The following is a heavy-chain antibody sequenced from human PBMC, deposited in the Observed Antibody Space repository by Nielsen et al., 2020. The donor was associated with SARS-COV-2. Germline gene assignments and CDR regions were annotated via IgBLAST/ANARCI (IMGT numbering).Heavy chain of an antibody. CDR3: ARVRLLGGTGFDY. Sequence: WIRQPPGKALEWLALIDWDDNKYYTKSLKNRLTISKDTSENRVVLTMTDMDPEDTATYFCARVRLLGGTGFDYWGPGTLVTVSS. D-gene: IGHD1-14*01. J-gene: IGHJ4*02. V-gene: IGHV2-70*01. CDR2: IDWDDNK.